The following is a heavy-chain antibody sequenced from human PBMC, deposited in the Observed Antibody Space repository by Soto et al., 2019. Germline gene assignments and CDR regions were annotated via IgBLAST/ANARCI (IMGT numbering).Heavy chain of an antibody. CDR2: ISSSSSTI. V-gene: IGHV3-48*02. D-gene: IGHD3-22*01. J-gene: IGHJ1*01. CDR3: ARDPPSSNYDRSGYYPEYFQH. Sequence: EVQLVESGGGLVQPGGSLRLSCAASGFTFSSYSMNWVRQAPGKGLEWVSYISSSSSTIYYADSVKGRFTISRDNAKNSLYQQMNSLRDEDTAVYYCARDPPSSNYDRSGYYPEYFQHWGQGTLVTVSS. CDR1: GFTFSSYS.